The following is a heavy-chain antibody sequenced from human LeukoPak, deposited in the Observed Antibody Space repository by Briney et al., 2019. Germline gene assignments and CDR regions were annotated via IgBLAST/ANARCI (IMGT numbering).Heavy chain of an antibody. CDR2: IYHSGST. CDR3: ARQGGYSYGFDY. D-gene: IGHD5-18*01. V-gene: IGHV4-38-2*01. Sequence: SETLSLTXAVSGYSISSGYYWGWIRQPPGKGLEWIGSIYHSGSTYYNPSLKSRVTISVDTSKNQFSLKLSSVTAADTAVYYCARQGGYSYGFDYWGQGTLVTVSS. J-gene: IGHJ4*02. CDR1: GYSISSGYY.